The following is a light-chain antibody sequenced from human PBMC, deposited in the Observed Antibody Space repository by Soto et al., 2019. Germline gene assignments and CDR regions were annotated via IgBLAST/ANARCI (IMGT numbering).Light chain of an antibody. Sequence: DSVMTQSPDSLAVSLGERATINCKSSQSVLYSPNNKNYLAWFQQKPGLPPKLIIYWASTRESGVPDRFSGSGSGTDFTLTISRLQAEDVAVYYCQHYYTTPPAFGPGTKVDIK. V-gene: IGKV4-1*01. CDR2: WAS. CDR1: QSVLYSPNNKNY. J-gene: IGKJ3*01. CDR3: QHYYTTPPA.